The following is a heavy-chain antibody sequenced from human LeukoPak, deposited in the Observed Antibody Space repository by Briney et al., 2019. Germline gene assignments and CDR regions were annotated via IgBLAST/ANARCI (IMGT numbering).Heavy chain of an antibody. D-gene: IGHD1-26*01. CDR2: ISSSGTYI. CDR1: GFTFSAYS. Sequence: GGSLRLSCAASGFTFSAYSINWVRQAPGRGLEWVSSISSSGTYIYYADSVKGRFTISSDNAKNSLSLQMNSLRAEDTAVYYCARDFRYSGSYHHWFDPWGQGTLVTVSS. J-gene: IGHJ5*02. CDR3: ARDFRYSGSYHHWFDP. V-gene: IGHV3-21*01.